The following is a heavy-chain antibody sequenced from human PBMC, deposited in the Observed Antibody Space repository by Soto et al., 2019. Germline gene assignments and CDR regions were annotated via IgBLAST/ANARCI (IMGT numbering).Heavy chain of an antibody. CDR2: INAYNGNT. J-gene: IGHJ6*02. D-gene: IGHD4-17*01. V-gene: IGHV1-18*01. Sequence: VQLLESGGGLVQPGASVKVSCKASGYTFTSYGISWVRQAPGQGLERMGWINAYNGNTNYAQKLQGRVTMTTDTSTSTAYMELRSLRSDDTAVYYCARDSMTTVPNYYYGMDVWGQGTTVTVSS. CDR3: ARDSMTTVPNYYYGMDV. CDR1: GYTFTSYG.